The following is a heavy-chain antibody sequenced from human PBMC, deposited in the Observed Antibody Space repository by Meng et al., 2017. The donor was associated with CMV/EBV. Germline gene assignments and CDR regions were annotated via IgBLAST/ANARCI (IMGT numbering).Heavy chain of an antibody. V-gene: IGHV3-21*01. CDR3: ARDRGEDDFWSGYYNNWFDP. CDR2: ISSSSSYI. J-gene: IGHJ5*02. CDR1: SSYS. D-gene: IGHD3-3*01. Sequence: SSYSMNWVRQAPGKGLEWVSSISSSSSYIYYADSVKGRFTISRDNAKNSLYLQMNSLRAEDTAVYYCARDRGEDDFWSGYYNNWFDPWGQGTLVTVSS.